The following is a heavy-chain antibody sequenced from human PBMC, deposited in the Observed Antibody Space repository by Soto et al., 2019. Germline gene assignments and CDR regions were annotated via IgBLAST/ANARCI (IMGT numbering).Heavy chain of an antibody. CDR2: ISGSGELT. J-gene: IGHJ5*02. Sequence: EVQLLESGGGLVQPGGSLRLSCAASGFMFSSYAMTWIRQAPAKGLEWVSTISGSGELTYFADSVKGRCTISRDNSKNTLYLQMNSLRAEDTAVYYCAKRGDCTSTSCRGAFDPWGQGTLVTVSS. V-gene: IGHV3-23*01. CDR1: GFMFSSYA. CDR3: AKRGDCTSTSCRGAFDP. D-gene: IGHD2-2*01.